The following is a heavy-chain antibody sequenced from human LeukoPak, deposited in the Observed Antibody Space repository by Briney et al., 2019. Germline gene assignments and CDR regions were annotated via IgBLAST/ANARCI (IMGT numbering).Heavy chain of an antibody. CDR1: GFTFSSYS. Sequence: GGSLRLSCAASGFTFSSYSMNWVRQAPGKGLEWVSYISSSSSTIYYADSVKGRFTISRDNAKNSLYLQMNSLRAEDTAVYYCASGAGGDYDILTGYDLDYWGQGTLVTVSS. D-gene: IGHD3-9*01. V-gene: IGHV3-48*01. CDR3: ASGAGGDYDILTGYDLDY. CDR2: ISSSSSTI. J-gene: IGHJ4*02.